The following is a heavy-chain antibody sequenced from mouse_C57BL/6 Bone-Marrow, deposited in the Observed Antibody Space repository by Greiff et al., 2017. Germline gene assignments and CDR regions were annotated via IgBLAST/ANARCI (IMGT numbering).Heavy chain of an antibody. CDR1: GFSFNTYA. CDR2: IRSKSNNYAT. V-gene: IGHV10-1*01. CDR3: GRHEGWLLDWYFDV. J-gene: IGHJ1*03. Sequence: EVKVVESGGGLVQPKGSLKLSCAASGFSFNTYAMNWVRQAPGKGLEWVARIRSKSNNYATYYADSVKDRFTISRDDSESMLYLQMNNLKTEDTAMYYCGRHEGWLLDWYFDVWGTGTTVTVSS. D-gene: IGHD2-3*01.